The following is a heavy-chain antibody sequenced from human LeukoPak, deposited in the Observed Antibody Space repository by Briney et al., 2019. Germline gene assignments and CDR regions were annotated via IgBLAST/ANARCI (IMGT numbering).Heavy chain of an antibody. Sequence: ASVKVSCKASGYTITSYAMHWVRQAPGQRLEWMGWINAGNGNTKYSQKFQGRVTITRDTSASTAYMELSSLRSEDTAVYYCARDSASGWPSVGVYWGQGTLVTVSS. CDR3: ARDSASGWPSVGVY. D-gene: IGHD6-19*01. CDR1: GYTITSYA. CDR2: INAGNGNT. J-gene: IGHJ4*02. V-gene: IGHV1-3*01.